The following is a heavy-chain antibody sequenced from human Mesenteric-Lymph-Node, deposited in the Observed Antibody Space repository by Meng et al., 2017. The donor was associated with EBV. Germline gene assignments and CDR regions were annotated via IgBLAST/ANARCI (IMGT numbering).Heavy chain of an antibody. CDR3: AREDGSSGRAGFFGL. J-gene: IGHJ2*01. Sequence: QVQLVESGXGVVQPGRSLRRSCAVSGFTFSTSVMHWVRQAPGKGLEGVALVSHDGSNKEYADSVKGRFSISRDNSENTLFVQMNSLTVEDTAVYYCAREDGSSGRAGFFGLWGRGTLVTVSS. CDR2: VSHDGSNK. CDR1: GFTFSTSV. D-gene: IGHD6-19*01. V-gene: IGHV3-30-3*01.